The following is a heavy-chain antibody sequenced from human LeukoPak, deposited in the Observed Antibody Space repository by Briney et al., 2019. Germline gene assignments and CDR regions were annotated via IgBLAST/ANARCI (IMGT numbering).Heavy chain of an antibody. Sequence: NPSETLSLTCTVSGGSISSYYWSWIRQPPGKGLEWIGYIYYSGNTNYNPSLKSRVTISVDTSKNQFSLKLSSVTAADTAVYYCARRDGYKRLGSYYYYMDVWGKGTTVTISS. CDR1: GGSISSYY. CDR3: ARRDGYKRLGSYYYYMDV. D-gene: IGHD5-24*01. V-gene: IGHV4-59*12. CDR2: IYYSGNT. J-gene: IGHJ6*03.